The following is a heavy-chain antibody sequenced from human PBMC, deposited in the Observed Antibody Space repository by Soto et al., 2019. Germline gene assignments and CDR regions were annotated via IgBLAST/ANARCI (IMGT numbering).Heavy chain of an antibody. Sequence: GESLKISCKGSGYSFTSYWIGWVRQMPGKGLEWMGIIYPGDSDTRYSPSFQGQVTISADKSISTAYLQWSSLKASDTAMYYCASMDCSSTSCYGLFDYWGQGTLVTVSS. V-gene: IGHV5-51*01. CDR1: GYSFTSYW. CDR2: IYPGDSDT. CDR3: ASMDCSSTSCYGLFDY. D-gene: IGHD2-2*01. J-gene: IGHJ4*02.